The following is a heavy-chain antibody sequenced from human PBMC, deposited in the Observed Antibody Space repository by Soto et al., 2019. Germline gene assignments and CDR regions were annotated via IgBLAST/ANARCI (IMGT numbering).Heavy chain of an antibody. V-gene: IGHV4-30-4*01. D-gene: IGHD5-12*01. Sequence: SETLSLTCTVSGGTMISDDYYWSWIRQAPGKGLEWIAYVYHTGGSYYNPPLKSRAAISIDTSKNQFHLKMTSVTAADTAVYYCARDYRGGYDTWGQGILVPVSS. CDR2: VYHTGGS. CDR1: GGTMISDDYY. J-gene: IGHJ4*02. CDR3: ARDYRGGYDT.